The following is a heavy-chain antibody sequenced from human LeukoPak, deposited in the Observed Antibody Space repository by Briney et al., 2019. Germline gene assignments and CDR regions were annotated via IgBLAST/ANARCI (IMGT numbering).Heavy chain of an antibody. D-gene: IGHD1-26*01. V-gene: IGHV4-39*01. Sequence: SETLSLTCTVSGGSIGSSSYYWGWIRQPPGKGLEWIGSIYSSGSTYYNASLQSRVTISIETSKNQISLRLNSVTAADTAIYYCAKSGGYGLIDYWGQGTLVTVSS. CDR1: GGSIGSSSYY. CDR3: AKSGGYGLIDY. CDR2: IYSSGST. J-gene: IGHJ4*02.